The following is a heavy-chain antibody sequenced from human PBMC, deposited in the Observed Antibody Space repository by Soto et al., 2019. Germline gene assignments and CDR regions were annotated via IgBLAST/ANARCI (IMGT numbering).Heavy chain of an antibody. Sequence: ASVKVSCKTSGYTFTSYDINWVRQATGQGLEWMGWMNAYNGNTSYAQKLQGRVTMTTDTSTSTAYMELRSLRSDDTAVYYCARDQQLDPSQEYFQHWGQGTLVTVSS. CDR1: GYTFTSYD. D-gene: IGHD6-13*01. CDR2: MNAYNGNT. CDR3: ARDQQLDPSQEYFQH. V-gene: IGHV1-18*01. J-gene: IGHJ1*01.